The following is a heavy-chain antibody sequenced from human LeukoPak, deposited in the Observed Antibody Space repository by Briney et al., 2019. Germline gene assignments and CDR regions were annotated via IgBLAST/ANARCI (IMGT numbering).Heavy chain of an antibody. V-gene: IGHV4-61*02. Sequence: PSETLSLTCTVSGGSISSGSYYWSWIRQPAGKGLEWIGRIYTSGSTNYNPSLKSRVTISVDTSKNQFSLKLSSVTAADTAVYYCARDPNYCSSTSCYEWDYYMDVWGKGTTVTVSS. D-gene: IGHD2-2*01. CDR3: ARDPNYCSSTSCYEWDYYMDV. J-gene: IGHJ6*03. CDR1: GGSISSGSYY. CDR2: IYTSGST.